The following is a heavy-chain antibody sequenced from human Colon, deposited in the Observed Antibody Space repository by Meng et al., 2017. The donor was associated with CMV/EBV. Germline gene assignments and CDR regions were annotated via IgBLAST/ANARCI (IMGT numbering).Heavy chain of an antibody. CDR3: ARDGGYYDSSGYYAEPHFDY. J-gene: IGHJ4*02. CDR2: IYNSGTS. D-gene: IGHD3-22*01. V-gene: IGHV4-59*12. Sequence: SETLSLTCTVSGGSISGYHWSWIREPPGKGLEWIGYIYNSGTSNYNPSLKSRLTISLDTSKNQFSLKLSSVTAADTAVYYCARDGGYYDSSGYYAEPHFDYWGQGTLVTVSS. CDR1: GGSISGYH.